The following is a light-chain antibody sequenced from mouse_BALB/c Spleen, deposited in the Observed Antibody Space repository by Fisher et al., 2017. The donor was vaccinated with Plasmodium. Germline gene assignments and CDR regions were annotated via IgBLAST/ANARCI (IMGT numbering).Light chain of an antibody. Sequence: VLTQSPLTLSVTIGHPASISCKSSQSLLDSDGKTYLNWLLQRPGQSPKRLISLVSELDSGVPDRFTGSGSGTDFKLKISRVEAEDLGIYYCWQGTNFPWTFGGGTKLEIK. CDR3: WQGTNFPWT. V-gene: IGKV1-135*01. J-gene: IGKJ1*01. CDR1: QSLLDSDGKTY. CDR2: LVS.